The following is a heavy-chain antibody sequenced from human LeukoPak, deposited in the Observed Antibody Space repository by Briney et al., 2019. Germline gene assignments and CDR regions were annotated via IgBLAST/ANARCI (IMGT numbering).Heavy chain of an antibody. CDR3: ARALTMVRGIIISPPFDY. J-gene: IGHJ4*02. CDR1: GGSISSSNW. Sequence: SETLSLTCAVSGGSISSSNWWSWVRQPPGKGLEWIGEIYHSGSTNYNPSLKSRVTISVDKSKNQFSLKLTSVTAADTAVYYCARALTMVRGIIISPPFDYWGQGTLVTVSS. D-gene: IGHD3-10*01. CDR2: IYHSGST. V-gene: IGHV4-4*02.